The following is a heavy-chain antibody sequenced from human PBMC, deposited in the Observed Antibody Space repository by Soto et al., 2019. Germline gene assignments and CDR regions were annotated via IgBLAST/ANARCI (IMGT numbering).Heavy chain of an antibody. CDR1: GFTFSSYS. Sequence: WSLRLSCAASGFTFSSYSMNWVRQAPGKGLEWVSSISSSSSYIYYADSVKGRFTISRDNAKNSLYLQMNSLRAEDTAVYYCARALVSSSSSYWGQGTLVTVSS. D-gene: IGHD6-13*01. V-gene: IGHV3-21*01. CDR2: ISSSSSYI. CDR3: ARALVSSSSSY. J-gene: IGHJ4*02.